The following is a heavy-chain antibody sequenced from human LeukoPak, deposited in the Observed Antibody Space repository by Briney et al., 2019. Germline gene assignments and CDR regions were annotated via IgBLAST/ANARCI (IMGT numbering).Heavy chain of an antibody. CDR2: IYYSGSS. CDR1: GGSVSSYF. Sequence: SETLSLTCTVSGGSVSSYFWTWIRQPPGKGLEWIGYIYYSGSSNYNPSLKSRAATSVETPNHQFSLKRSAVTAADTAAYYCARERAGGYSPARWFDPWGQGTLVTVSS. D-gene: IGHD2-2*02. CDR3: ARERAGGYSPARWFDP. V-gene: IGHV4-59*02. J-gene: IGHJ5*02.